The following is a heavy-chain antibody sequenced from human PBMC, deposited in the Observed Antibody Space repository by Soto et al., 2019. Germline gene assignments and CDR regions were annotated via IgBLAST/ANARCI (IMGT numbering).Heavy chain of an antibody. CDR2: INHSGTT. J-gene: IGHJ5*02. V-gene: IGHV4-34*02. CDR1: GGSFSGYY. Sequence: QVHLQQWGAGLLKPSETLSLTCAVYGGSFSGYYYSWIRQPPGKGLEWIGEINHSGTTNFNPSLRSRLTLSADTYPSQFSLRLSSVTAADTAIYYCARGRSYYGSGSLDWFDPWGQGTLVTVSS. CDR3: ARGRSYYGSGSLDWFDP. D-gene: IGHD3-10*01.